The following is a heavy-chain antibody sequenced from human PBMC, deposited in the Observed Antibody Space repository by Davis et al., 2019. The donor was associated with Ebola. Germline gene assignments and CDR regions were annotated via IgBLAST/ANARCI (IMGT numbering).Heavy chain of an antibody. D-gene: IGHD3-22*01. J-gene: IGHJ3*02. V-gene: IGHV4-59*01. CDR1: GGSISSYY. CDR2: IYYSGST. Sequence: MPSETLSLICTVSGGSISSYYWSWIRQPPGKGLEWIGYIYYSGSTNYNPSLKSRVTISVDTSKNQFSLKLSSVTAADTAVYYCARVTYYYDSSGPFGAFDIWGQGTMVTVSS. CDR3: ARVTYYYDSSGPFGAFDI.